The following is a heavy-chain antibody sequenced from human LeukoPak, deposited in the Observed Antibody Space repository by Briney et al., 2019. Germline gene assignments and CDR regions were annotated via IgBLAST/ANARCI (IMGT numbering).Heavy chain of an antibody. V-gene: IGHV1-69*05. D-gene: IGHD4-17*01. CDR2: IIPIFGTA. CDR3: AREGQDYGDYVDYYYYMDV. J-gene: IGHJ6*03. Sequence: SVKVSCKDSGGTFSSYAISWVRQAPGQGLEWMGRIIPIFGTANYAQKFQGRVTITTDESTSTAYMELSSLRSEDTAVYYCAREGQDYGDYVDYYYYMDVWGKGTTVTVSS. CDR1: GGTFSSYA.